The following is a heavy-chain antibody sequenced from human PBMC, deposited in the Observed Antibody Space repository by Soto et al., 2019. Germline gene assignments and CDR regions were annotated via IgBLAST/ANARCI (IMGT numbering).Heavy chain of an antibody. CDR2: IYSSGST. D-gene: IGHD5-12*01. J-gene: IGHJ6*02. CDR3: ARDWVEMATIHYYYGMDV. V-gene: IGHV4-59*01. CDR1: GDFNTNFY. Sequence: SETLSLTCTVSGDFNTNFYWSWIRQSPGKGLEWMGFIYSSGSTRYNPSLKSRITMSLDTSKNQFSLKLSSVTAADTAVYYCARDWVEMATIHYYYGMDVWGQGTTVTVSS.